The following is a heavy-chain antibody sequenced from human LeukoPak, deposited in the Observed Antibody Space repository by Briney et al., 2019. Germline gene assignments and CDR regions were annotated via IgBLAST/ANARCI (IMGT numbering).Heavy chain of an antibody. J-gene: IGHJ4*02. V-gene: IGHV3-53*01. CDR2: FYNGDTK. D-gene: IGHD3-16*01. CDR1: GFSVNDNF. CDR3: ARGGGGAADY. Sequence: GGSLRLSCTAAGFSVNDNFMSWVRQAPGKGLESLSGIYKDDRVSRFYNGDTKYYADSVRGRFTISRDNSTNTLFLQMNSLRAEDTAVYYCARGGGGAADYWGQGTLVTVSS.